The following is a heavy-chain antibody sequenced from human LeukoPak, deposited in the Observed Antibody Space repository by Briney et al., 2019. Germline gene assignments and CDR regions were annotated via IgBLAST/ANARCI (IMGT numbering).Heavy chain of an antibody. D-gene: IGHD5-12*01. CDR1: GYTFTTYG. J-gene: IGHJ5*02. Sequence: ASVKVSCKSSGYTFTTYGITWVRQAPGQGLEWTGWISANNKDRRYAQNLQDRVTLTTDTSTSTAYMELRNLRSDDTAVYYCAGQRGYAWSWFDPWGQGTLVTVSS. CDR2: ISANNKDR. CDR3: AGQRGYAWSWFDP. V-gene: IGHV1-18*01.